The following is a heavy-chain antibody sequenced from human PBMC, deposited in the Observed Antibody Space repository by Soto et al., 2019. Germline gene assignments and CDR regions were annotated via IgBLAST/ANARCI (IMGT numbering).Heavy chain of an antibody. Sequence: PGESLKISCKGSGYSFTSYWIGWVRQMPGKGLEWMGIIYPGDSDTRYSPSFQGQVTISADKSISTAYLQWSSLKASDTAMYYCARGDIVVVVSATASDKNWFDPWGQRTLVTVSS. CDR3: ARGDIVVVVSATASDKNWFDP. D-gene: IGHD2-15*01. CDR1: GYSFTSYW. V-gene: IGHV5-51*01. J-gene: IGHJ5*02. CDR2: IYPGDSDT.